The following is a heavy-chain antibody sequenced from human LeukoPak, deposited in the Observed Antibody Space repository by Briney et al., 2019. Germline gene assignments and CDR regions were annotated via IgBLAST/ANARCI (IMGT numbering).Heavy chain of an antibody. Sequence: GGSLRLSCVASGFTFSNYYMHWVRQAPGKGLEWVAIISDDGERKFYADSVRGRVTISRDKSKNTLFLQMNSLRADDTAVYFCAKDLSGHWCIDYWGQGTLVTVSS. CDR3: AKDLSGHWCIDY. J-gene: IGHJ4*02. D-gene: IGHD4/OR15-4a*01. V-gene: IGHV3-30*18. CDR1: GFTFSNYY. CDR2: ISDDGERK.